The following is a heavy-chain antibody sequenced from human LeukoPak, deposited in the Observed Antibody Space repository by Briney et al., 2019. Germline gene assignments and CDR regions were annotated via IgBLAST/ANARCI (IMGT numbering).Heavy chain of an antibody. Sequence: GGSLRLSCAASGFTFSSYAMSWVRQAPGKGLEWVSTISSGGGSTYYADSVKGRFTISRDNSKNTLYLQMNSLRAEDTAVYYCAKPALMSSGYYFDYWGQGTLVTVSS. CDR2: ISSGGGST. D-gene: IGHD3-22*01. CDR1: GFTFSSYA. J-gene: IGHJ4*02. V-gene: IGHV3-23*01. CDR3: AKPALMSSGYYFDY.